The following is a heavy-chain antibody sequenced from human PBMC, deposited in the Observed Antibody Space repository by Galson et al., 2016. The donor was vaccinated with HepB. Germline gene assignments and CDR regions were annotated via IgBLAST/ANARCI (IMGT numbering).Heavy chain of an antibody. CDR1: GFHFRTYA. J-gene: IGHJ4*02. CDR2: IDDGGART. D-gene: IGHD3-10*01. CDR3: AKEKGLGWFGGGSDS. V-gene: IGHV3-23*01. Sequence: SLRLSCAASGFHFRTYAMTWVRQAPGKGLQWVSAIDDGGARTSYADSVKGRFLISRDNSKRMLFLQMKSLTAEDTAVYYCAKEKGLGWFGGGSDSWGQGTQVTVSS.